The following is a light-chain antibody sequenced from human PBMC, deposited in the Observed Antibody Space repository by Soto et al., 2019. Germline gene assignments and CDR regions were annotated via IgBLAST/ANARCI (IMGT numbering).Light chain of an antibody. V-gene: IGKV3-20*01. CDR3: QQYGSSPLGT. J-gene: IGKJ5*01. CDR1: QSVSSSY. Sequence: EIVLTQSPGTLSLSPGERATLSCRASQSVSSSYLAWYQQKPGQAPRLLIYGASSRATGIPDRFSGSGSGTDFTLTISRLEPADFAVYYCQQYGSSPLGTFGQGTRLEIK. CDR2: GAS.